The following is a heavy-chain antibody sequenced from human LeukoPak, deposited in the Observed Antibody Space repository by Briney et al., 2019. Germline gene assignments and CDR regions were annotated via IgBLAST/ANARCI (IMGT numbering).Heavy chain of an antibody. CDR3: ARIGGKPLGSFDI. V-gene: IGHV4-59*01. CDR2: IYYSGSS. D-gene: IGHD1-14*01. Sequence: KPSETLSLTCTVPGGSISSNYWSRIRQPPGKGLEWIGYIYYSGSSNYNSSLKSRVTISADTSKNQFSLKLSSVTAADTAVYDCARIGGKPLGSFDIWGQGTMVTVSS. J-gene: IGHJ3*02. CDR1: GGSISSNY.